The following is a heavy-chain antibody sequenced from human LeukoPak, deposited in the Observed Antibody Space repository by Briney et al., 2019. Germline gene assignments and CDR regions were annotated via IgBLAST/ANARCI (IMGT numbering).Heavy chain of an antibody. J-gene: IGHJ1*01. CDR3: AHGSAQYYEY. Sequence: GGSLRFSCAASGFTFSDAWMNWVRQAPGKGLEWVGRIRSQTAGGTTDFAAPVKGRFSISRDDSKNSLYLQMNSLTSEDTAVYYGAHGSAQYYEYWGQGTLVTVSS. CDR1: GFTFSDAW. D-gene: IGHD2-15*01. V-gene: IGHV3-15*07. CDR2: IRSQTAGGTT.